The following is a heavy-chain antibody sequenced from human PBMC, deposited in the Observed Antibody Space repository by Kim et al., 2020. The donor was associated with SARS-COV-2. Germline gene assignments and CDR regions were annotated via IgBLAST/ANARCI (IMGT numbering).Heavy chain of an antibody. J-gene: IGHJ2*01. Sequence: PTLRSRVTISVDTSKSQYSLKLSAVTAADTAVYYCARATIAAAGNWYFDLWGRGTLVTVSS. V-gene: IGHV4-59*01. D-gene: IGHD6-13*01. CDR3: ARATIAAAGNWYFDL.